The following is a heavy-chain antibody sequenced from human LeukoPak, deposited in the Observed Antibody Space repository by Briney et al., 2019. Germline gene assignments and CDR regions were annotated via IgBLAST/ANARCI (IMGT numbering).Heavy chain of an antibody. Sequence: EASETLSLTCTVSGDSISSGTYKWSWVRRPAGKGLEWIGRIQTSGNTNYNPSLKSRVTISVDKSKNQFSLKLSSVTAADTAVYYCARWPAGGENWGQGTLVTVSS. D-gene: IGHD3-16*01. V-gene: IGHV4-61*02. CDR2: IQTSGNT. J-gene: IGHJ4*02. CDR1: GDSISSGTYK. CDR3: ARWPAGGEN.